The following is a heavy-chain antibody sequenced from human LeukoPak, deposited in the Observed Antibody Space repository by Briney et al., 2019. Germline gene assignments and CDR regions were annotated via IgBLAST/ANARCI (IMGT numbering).Heavy chain of an antibody. V-gene: IGHV4-31*03. J-gene: IGHJ4*02. Sequence: SETLSLTCTVSGGSISSGGYYWSWIRQHPGKGLEWIGYIYYSGSTYYNPSLKSRVTISVDTSKNQFSLKLSSVTAADTAVYYCARDPPYGALAPYWGQGTLVTVSS. CDR3: ARDPPYGALAPY. CDR2: IYYSGST. D-gene: IGHD4-17*01. CDR1: GGSISSGGYY.